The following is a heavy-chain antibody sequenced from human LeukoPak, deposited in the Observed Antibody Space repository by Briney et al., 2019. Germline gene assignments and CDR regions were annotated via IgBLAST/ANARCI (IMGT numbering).Heavy chain of an antibody. D-gene: IGHD3-3*01. Sequence: GGSLRLSCAASGFTFSSYTIHWVRQAPGKGLEWVALISDDGTNKYYVDSVKGRFTISRDNSKSTLYLQMNSLRAEDTAVYYCARGDYPPSYDFWSGYFLVWGQGTTVTVSS. CDR1: GFTFSSYT. CDR3: ARGDYPPSYDFWSGYFLV. CDR2: ISDDGTNK. V-gene: IGHV3-30-3*01. J-gene: IGHJ6*02.